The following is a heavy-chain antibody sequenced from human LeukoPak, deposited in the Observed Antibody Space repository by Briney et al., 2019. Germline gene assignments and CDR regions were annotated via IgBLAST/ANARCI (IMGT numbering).Heavy chain of an antibody. V-gene: IGHV4-59*01. CDR1: GGSISSYY. CDR3: GRVKGARYCRSTSCYSPNGNTCFDR. J-gene: IGHJ5*02. Sequence: SETLSLTCTVSGGSISSYYWSWIRQPPGKGLEWIGYIYYSGSTNYNPSLKSRVTISVDTSKNQFSLKLSSVTAADTAGYYCGRVKGARYCRSTSCYSPNGNTCFDRGGQGTLVTVPS. CDR2: IYYSGST. D-gene: IGHD2-2*02.